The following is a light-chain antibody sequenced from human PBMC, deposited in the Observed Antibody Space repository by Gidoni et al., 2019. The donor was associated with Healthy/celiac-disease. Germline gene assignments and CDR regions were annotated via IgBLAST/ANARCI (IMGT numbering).Light chain of an antibody. V-gene: IGKV3-20*01. CDR2: GAS. J-gene: IGKJ4*01. CDR3: QQYGSSPLT. CDR1: QSVSSSY. Sequence: EIVLTQSPGTLSLSPGERATLSCSASQSVSSSYLAWYQQKPGQAPRLLIYGASIRATGIPDRFSGSGSGTDFTLTIRRLEPEYFAVYYCQQYGSSPLTFXGXTKVEIK.